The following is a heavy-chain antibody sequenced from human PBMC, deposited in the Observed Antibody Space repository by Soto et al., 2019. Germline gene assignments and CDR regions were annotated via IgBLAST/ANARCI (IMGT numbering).Heavy chain of an antibody. D-gene: IGHD7-27*01. CDR3: AGQSPGAGDRDFDP. Sequence: QVQLVQSGAELKKPGSSVKVSCKPSVGTFNSYTFGWVRQAPGQGLEWVGRIIPILGLTNNAQKFQGRLTVTADKSTATAYMELSSLRSEDTAIYYCAGQSPGAGDRDFDPWGQGTLVTVSS. CDR1: VGTFNSYT. V-gene: IGHV1-69*02. J-gene: IGHJ3*01. CDR2: IIPILGLT.